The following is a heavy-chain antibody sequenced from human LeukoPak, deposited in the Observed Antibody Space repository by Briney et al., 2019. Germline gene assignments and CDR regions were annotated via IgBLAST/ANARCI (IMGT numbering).Heavy chain of an antibody. Sequence: GGSLRLSCAASGFTFTTYAMSWVRQAPGKGLEWVSVMSGSGSSTYYADSVKGRFTISRDNSKNTLYLQMNSLRVEDTAVYYCAKAYYDFWSGSPLDYWGQGTLVTVSS. CDR3: AKAYYDFWSGSPLDY. J-gene: IGHJ4*02. CDR2: MSGSGSST. CDR1: GFTFTTYA. V-gene: IGHV3-23*01. D-gene: IGHD3-3*01.